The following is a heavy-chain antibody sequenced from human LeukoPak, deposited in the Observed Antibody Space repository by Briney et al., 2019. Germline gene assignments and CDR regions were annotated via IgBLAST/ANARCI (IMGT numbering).Heavy chain of an antibody. J-gene: IGHJ5*02. V-gene: IGHV3-73*01. CDR2: IRTKANSYAA. D-gene: IGHD3-3*01. Sequence: GGSLKLSCPASGFTFSGSGMHWVRQAPGKGLEWLGRIRTKANSYAAAYAASVKGRFTISRDDSKNTAYLQMNSLKTEDTAVYYCIGSPCDFWSTWFDPWGQGTLVTVSS. CDR1: GFTFSGSG. CDR3: IGSPCDFWSTWFDP.